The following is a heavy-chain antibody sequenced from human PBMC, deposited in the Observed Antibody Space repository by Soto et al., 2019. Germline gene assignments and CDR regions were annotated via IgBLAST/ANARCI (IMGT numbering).Heavy chain of an antibody. CDR2: IYYSGST. CDR1: GGSISSYY. CDR3: ATGSYYYDSSGYYRWAFDI. D-gene: IGHD3-22*01. V-gene: IGHV4-59*01. J-gene: IGHJ3*02. Sequence: SETLSLTCTVSGGSISSYYWSWIRQPPGKGLEWIGYIYYSGSTNYNPSLKSRVTISVDTSKNQFSLKLSSVTAADTAVYYCATGSYYYDSSGYYRWAFDIWGQGTMVTVSS.